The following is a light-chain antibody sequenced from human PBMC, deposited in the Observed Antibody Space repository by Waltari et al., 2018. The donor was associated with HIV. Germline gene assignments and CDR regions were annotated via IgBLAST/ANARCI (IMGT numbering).Light chain of an antibody. CDR2: DAS. V-gene: IGKV1-33*01. J-gene: IGKJ2*03. Sequence: IQMTQSPSSLSASVGDRVTITCQASQGIGNFLNWFLQKPGKAPKLLISDASNLRSGVPSRFSGTGSGTHFTLTISGLQPEDAATYYCQQYDNPNYSFGQGTKLEI. CDR3: QQYDNPNYS. CDR1: QGIGNF.